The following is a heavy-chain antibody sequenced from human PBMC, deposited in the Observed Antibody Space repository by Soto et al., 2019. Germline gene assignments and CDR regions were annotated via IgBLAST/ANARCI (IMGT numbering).Heavy chain of an antibody. CDR2: ISWNSGKI. V-gene: IGHV3-9*01. D-gene: IGHD1-26*01. CDR3: VKDLRERITWYFDL. Sequence: EVQLVESGGGLVQPGRSLRLSCQTLGFTFDNYAMHWVRQAPGKGLEWVSGISWNSGKIGYADSVKGRFTISRDNAKKPLHLEVTSLRAEDTAFYYCVKDLRERITWYFDLWGRGTLVTVSS. CDR1: GFTFDNYA. J-gene: IGHJ2*01.